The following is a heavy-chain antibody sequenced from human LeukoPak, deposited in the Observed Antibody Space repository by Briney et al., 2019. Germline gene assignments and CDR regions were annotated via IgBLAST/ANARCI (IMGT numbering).Heavy chain of an antibody. V-gene: IGHV3-21*01. J-gene: IGHJ4*02. Sequence: EGSLRLSCAASGFTFSSYSMNWVRQAPGKGLEWVSSISSSSSYIYYADSVKGRFTISRDNAKNSLYLQVNSLRAEDTAVYYCARGRYSSSWYFDYWGQGTLVTVSS. D-gene: IGHD6-13*01. CDR1: GFTFSSYS. CDR3: ARGRYSSSWYFDY. CDR2: ISSSSSYI.